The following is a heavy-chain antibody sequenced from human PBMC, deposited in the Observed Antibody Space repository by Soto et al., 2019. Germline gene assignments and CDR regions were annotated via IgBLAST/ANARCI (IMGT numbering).Heavy chain of an antibody. CDR3: ARQGTGFEYFQH. Sequence: QVQLQESGPGLVKPSETLSLTCTVSGGSISSYYWSWIRQPPGKGLEWIGYIYYSGSTNYNPSLKSRVTISVDTSKNQFSLKLSSVTAADTAVYYCARQGTGFEYFQHWGQGTLVTVSS. D-gene: IGHD1-1*01. CDR2: IYYSGST. J-gene: IGHJ1*01. V-gene: IGHV4-59*08. CDR1: GGSISSYY.